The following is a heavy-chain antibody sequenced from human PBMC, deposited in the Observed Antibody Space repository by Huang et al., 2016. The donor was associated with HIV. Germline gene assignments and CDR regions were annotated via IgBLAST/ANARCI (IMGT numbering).Heavy chain of an antibody. J-gene: IGHJ4*02. CDR3: ARRAAVIGMDY. CDR2: ISKNGET. V-gene: IGHV3-21*01. D-gene: IGHD6-19*01. CDR1: GFRFNDLN. Sequence: EVQLVESGGGLVKVGGSLRLSCVASGFRFNDLNINWVRQAPGKGREWVSSISKNGETHDGDSVRGLFTISRDNANKSVYLQMNSLGAEDTAVYYCARRAAVIGMDYWGQGALVTVSS.